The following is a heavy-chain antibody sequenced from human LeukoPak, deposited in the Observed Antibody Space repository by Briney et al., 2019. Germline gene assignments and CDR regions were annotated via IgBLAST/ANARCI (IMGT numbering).Heavy chain of an antibody. J-gene: IGHJ4*02. CDR2: ISGSGGST. CDR3: AKGDTAMVTGFDY. V-gene: IGHV3-23*01. Sequence: GGSLRLSCAASGFTFSSYAMSWVRQAPGKGLEWVSAISGSGGSTYYADSVKGRFTTSRDNSKNTLCLQMNSLRAEDTAVYYCAKGDTAMVTGFDYWGQGTLVTVSS. D-gene: IGHD5-18*01. CDR1: GFTFSSYA.